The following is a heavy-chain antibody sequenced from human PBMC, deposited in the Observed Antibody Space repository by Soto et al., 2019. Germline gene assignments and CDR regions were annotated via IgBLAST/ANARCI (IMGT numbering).Heavy chain of an antibody. Sequence: ASVKVSCKASGGTFSSYAISWVRQAPGQGLEWMGGIIPIFGTANYAQKFQGRVTITADESTSTAYMELSSLRSEDTAVYYCERSPGYSSGGGWFDPWGQGTLVTVSS. D-gene: IGHD6-19*01. J-gene: IGHJ5*02. V-gene: IGHV1-69*13. CDR3: ERSPGYSSGGGWFDP. CDR2: IIPIFGTA. CDR1: GGTFSSYA.